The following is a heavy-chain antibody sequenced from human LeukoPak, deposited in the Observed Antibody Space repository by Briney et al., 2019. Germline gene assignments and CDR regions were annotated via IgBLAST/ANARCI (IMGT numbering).Heavy chain of an antibody. J-gene: IGHJ5*02. Sequence: ASVKVSCKASGYTFTSYGISWVRQAPGQGLEWMGWISAYNGNTNYAQKLQGRVTMTTDTSTSTAYMELRSLRSEDTAVYYCARDSEVATMVRGGVHWFDPWGQGTLVTVSS. CDR2: ISAYNGNT. V-gene: IGHV1-18*01. CDR3: ARDSEVATMVRGGVHWFDP. D-gene: IGHD3-10*01. CDR1: GYTFTSYG.